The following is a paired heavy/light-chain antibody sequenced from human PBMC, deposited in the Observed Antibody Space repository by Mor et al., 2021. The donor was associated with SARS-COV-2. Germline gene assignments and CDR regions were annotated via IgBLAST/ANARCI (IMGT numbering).Light chain of an antibody. Sequence: DIVMTQSPDSLAVSLGERATISCKSSQSVLYSSNNKNYLAWYQQKPGQPPKVLIYWASTRASGVPDRFSGSGSGTDFTLTISSLQAEDVAVYYCQQHYSSPPITFGQGTRLEIK. J-gene: IGKJ5*01. CDR3: QQHYSSPPIT. V-gene: IGKV4-1*01. CDR1: QSVLYSSNNKNY. CDR2: WAS.
Heavy chain of an antibody. CDR3: AKANKLGVQGIFFED. V-gene: IGHV3-23*01. Sequence: EVQLLESGGGLVQPGGSQRLSCAASGFTFSSYAMSWVRQAPGKGLEWVSVITGSGENTYYADSVKGRFTISRDNSKNTLSLQMNSLRAEDTAVYYCAKANKLGVQGIFFEDWGQGTLVTVSS. J-gene: IGHJ4*02. D-gene: IGHD3-10*02. CDR1: GFTFSSYA. CDR2: ITGSGENT.